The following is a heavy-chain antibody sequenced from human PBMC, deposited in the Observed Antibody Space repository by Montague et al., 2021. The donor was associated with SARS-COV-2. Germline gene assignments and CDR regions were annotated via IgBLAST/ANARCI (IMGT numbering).Heavy chain of an antibody. CDR3: ARAGSLCNFDY. Sequence: CAISGDSVSMNSAAWNWIRQSSSRGLEWLGRTYYRSKWYNDYAVSVKSRVTINPDTSKNQFSLQLNSVTPEDSAVYYCARAGSLCNFDYWGQGTLVTVSS. J-gene: IGHJ4*02. V-gene: IGHV6-1*01. D-gene: IGHD3-10*01. CDR2: TYYRSKWYN. CDR1: GDSVSMNSAA.